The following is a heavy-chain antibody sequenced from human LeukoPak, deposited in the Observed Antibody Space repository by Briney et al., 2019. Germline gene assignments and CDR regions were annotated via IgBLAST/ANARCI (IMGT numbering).Heavy chain of an antibody. Sequence: GGSLRLSCTASGFTFSGAWMTWVRQAPGKGLEWVANIREDGTEKNYVDSVKGRFTISRDNAKSSLFLQMSSLRAEDTAVYYCARGGIYDLDDSFDIWGQGTKVIVSS. CDR2: IREDGTEK. D-gene: IGHD2/OR15-2a*01. CDR1: GFTFSGAW. J-gene: IGHJ3*02. V-gene: IGHV3-7*04. CDR3: ARGGIYDLDDSFDI.